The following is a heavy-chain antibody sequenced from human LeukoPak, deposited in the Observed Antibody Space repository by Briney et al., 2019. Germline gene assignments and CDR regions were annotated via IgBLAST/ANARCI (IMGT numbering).Heavy chain of an antibody. CDR3: ARDQGLLVVAGRFGY. J-gene: IGHJ4*02. CDR1: GFTFSSYI. Sequence: GGSLRLSCAASGFTFSSYIMNWVRQAPGKGLEWVSSISSSNSYIYNADSVKGRFTISRDNAKNSLYLQMNSLRAEDTAVYYCARDQGLLVVAGRFGYWGQGTLVTVSS. CDR2: ISSSNSYI. V-gene: IGHV3-21*01. D-gene: IGHD6-19*01.